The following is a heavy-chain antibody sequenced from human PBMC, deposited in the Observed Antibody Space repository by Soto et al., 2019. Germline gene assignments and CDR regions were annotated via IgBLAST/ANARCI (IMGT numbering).Heavy chain of an antibody. CDR1: EFSFSSAHY. V-gene: IGHV4-38-2*02. D-gene: IGHD2-21*01. Sequence: ASETLSLTCLVSEFSFSSAHYWGWIRQHPGKRLERIGRIYHDGVTYYNPSLTSRVSISVDTSKNYVSLKLTSVTAADTAIYFCARVSAVIRVYYHYGMDVWGQGATVTVSS. CDR2: IYHDGVT. CDR3: ARVSAVIRVYYHYGMDV. J-gene: IGHJ6*02.